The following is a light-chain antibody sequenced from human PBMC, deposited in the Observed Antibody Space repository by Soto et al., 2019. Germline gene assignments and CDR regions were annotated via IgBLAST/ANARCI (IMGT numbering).Light chain of an antibody. CDR3: QQYNNWPTWT. V-gene: IGKV3-15*01. CDR2: DAS. CDR1: QSVSNN. Sequence: ILMTQSPATPSVSPGERATLSCRASQSVSNNLAWYQQKPGQAPRLLIYDASTRATGIPARFSGSGSGTEFTLTISGLQSEDLAVYYCQQYNNWPTWTFGQGTKVEIK. J-gene: IGKJ1*01.